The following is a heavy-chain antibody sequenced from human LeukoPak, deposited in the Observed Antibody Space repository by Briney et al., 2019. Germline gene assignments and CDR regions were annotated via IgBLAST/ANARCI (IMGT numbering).Heavy chain of an antibody. Sequence: ASVKVSCKASGGTFSSYAISWVRQAPGQGLEWMGGIIPIFGTVNYAQKFQGRVTITADESTSTAYMELSSLRSEDTAVYYCARESVVPAAESYNWFDPWGQGTLVTVSS. CDR3: ARESVVPAAESYNWFDP. V-gene: IGHV1-69*01. CDR2: IIPIFGTV. J-gene: IGHJ5*02. D-gene: IGHD2-2*01. CDR1: GGTFSSYA.